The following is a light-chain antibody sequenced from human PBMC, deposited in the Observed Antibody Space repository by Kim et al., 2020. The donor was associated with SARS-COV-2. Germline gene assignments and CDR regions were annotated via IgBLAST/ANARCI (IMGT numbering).Light chain of an antibody. V-gene: IGKV3-20*01. CDR3: QQYGSSPRT. J-gene: IGKJ1*01. Sequence: SPGEGATPSCRASQSIRSRNLAWYQQKPGHSPRLLIYGASTRAPGIPERFSGSGSGTDFTLTINRLEPEDFAVYYCQQYGSSPRTFGEGTKVDIK. CDR2: GAS. CDR1: QSIRSRN.